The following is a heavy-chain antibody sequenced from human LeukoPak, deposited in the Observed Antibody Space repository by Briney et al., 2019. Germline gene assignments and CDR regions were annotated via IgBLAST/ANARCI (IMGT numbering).Heavy chain of an antibody. V-gene: IGHV4-39*07. J-gene: IGHJ6*03. CDR1: GGSIKTSSYY. D-gene: IGHD6-13*01. CDR3: ARLYSSSRAPIDV. CDR2: IFYSGTT. Sequence: SETLSLTCTVSGGSIKTSSYYWGWIRQPPGKGLEWIGSIFYSGTTYYNPSLESRVTMPVDTSKNQFSLRLNSVTAADTAVYYCARLYSSSRAPIDVWGKGTTVIVSS.